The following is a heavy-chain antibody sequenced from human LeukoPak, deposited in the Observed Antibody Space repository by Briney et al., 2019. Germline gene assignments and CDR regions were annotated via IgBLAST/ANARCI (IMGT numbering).Heavy chain of an antibody. CDR1: RYNFTSYW. CDR2: IDPSDSYI. CDR3: ARLLRSYYYYYCMDV. J-gene: IGHJ6*02. Sequence: ESLRTPCMWSRYNFTSYWLSWTRQMPGKGLDWMGRIDPSDSYIYYSPSFQGHLTISADHAISTAYLQWSSLTASDTAMYYCARLLRSYYYYYCMDVWGQGTRVTVSS. D-gene: IGHD3-16*01. V-gene: IGHV5-10-1*01.